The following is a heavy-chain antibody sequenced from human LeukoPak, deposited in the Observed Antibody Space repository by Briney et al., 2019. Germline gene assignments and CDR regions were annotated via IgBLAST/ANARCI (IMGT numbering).Heavy chain of an antibody. CDR2: INHSGST. J-gene: IGHJ3*02. CDR1: GGSFSGYY. CDR3: ARTREKGGYYYHDAFDI. Sequence: SETLSLTCAVYGGSFSGYYWSWIRQPPGKGLEWIGEINHSGSTNYNPSLKSRVTISVDTSKNQFSLKLSSVTAADTAVYYCARTREKGGYYYHDAFDIWGQGTVVTVSS. V-gene: IGHV4-34*01. D-gene: IGHD3-22*01.